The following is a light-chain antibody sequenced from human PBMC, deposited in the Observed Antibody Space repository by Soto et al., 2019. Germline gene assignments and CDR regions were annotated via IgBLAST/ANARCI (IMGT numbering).Light chain of an antibody. V-gene: IGKV3D-20*02. J-gene: IGKJ4*01. CDR1: QSVSSSY. Sequence: EIVLTQSPGTLSLSPGERATLSCRASQSVSSSYLAWYQQKPGQAPRLLIYGASSRATGIPDRFSGSGSGTDFTLTISRLEPEDFAVYYCQQRSDWPLTFCGGTKVDIK. CDR2: GAS. CDR3: QQRSDWPLT.